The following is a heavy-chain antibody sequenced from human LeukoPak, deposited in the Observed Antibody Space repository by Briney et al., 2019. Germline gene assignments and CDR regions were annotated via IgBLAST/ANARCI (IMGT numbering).Heavy chain of an antibody. Sequence: PSETLSLTCTVSGGSISGFYWSWIRQTAGKGLEWIGRIYTSGSTNYNPSLKSRVTISVDTSKNQFSLKLSSVTAADTAVYYCAGHDPRGSYYYYYMDVWGKGTTVTVSS. CDR3: AGHDPRGSYYYYYMDV. CDR1: GGSISGFY. V-gene: IGHV4-4*07. J-gene: IGHJ6*03. CDR2: IYTSGST.